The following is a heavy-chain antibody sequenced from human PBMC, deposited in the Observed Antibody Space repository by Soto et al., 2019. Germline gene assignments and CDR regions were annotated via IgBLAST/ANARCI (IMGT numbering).Heavy chain of an antibody. J-gene: IGHJ4*02. CDR3: ARTWAAGPSYD. CDR1: GSTFSSYA. Sequence: GGSLRLSCAASGSTFSSYAMSWVRQAPGKGLEWVSVISGSGDSTYYADSVKGRFTISRDNSKNTLYVQMNSLRAEDTAVYYCARTWAAGPSYDWGQGTLVTVSS. V-gene: IGHV3-23*01. D-gene: IGHD6-13*01. CDR2: ISGSGDST.